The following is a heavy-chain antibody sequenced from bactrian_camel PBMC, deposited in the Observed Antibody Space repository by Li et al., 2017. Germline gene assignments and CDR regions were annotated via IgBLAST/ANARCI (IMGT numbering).Heavy chain of an antibody. CDR1: GYDIVAKC. J-gene: IGHJ4*01. D-gene: IGHD2*01. CDR3: AADSNGGVCYRHNAYEFEE. CDR2: VDTDDTA. V-gene: IGHV3S53*01. Sequence: VQLVESGGDSVQAGGSLRLSCGASGYDIVAKCMAWFRQAPGKEREAVAAVDTDDTATIARSVKGRFTTSRDNAKNTLYLQMNSLKDEDTAVYYCAADSNGGVCYRHNAYEFEEWGQGTQVTVS.